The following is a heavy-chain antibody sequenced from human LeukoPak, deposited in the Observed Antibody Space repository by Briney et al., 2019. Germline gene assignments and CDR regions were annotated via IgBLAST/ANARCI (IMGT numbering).Heavy chain of an antibody. Sequence: GGSLRLSCAASEFTFSSYWMSWVRQAPGKGLEWVANIKQDGGQIYYLESVKGRFTVSRDNAKNPLYLQMNSLRAEDTAVYYCARLGARQMLEYWGQGTLVTVSS. CDR1: EFTFSSYW. V-gene: IGHV3-7*01. J-gene: IGHJ4*02. D-gene: IGHD4-17*01. CDR3: ARLGARQMLEY. CDR2: IKQDGGQI.